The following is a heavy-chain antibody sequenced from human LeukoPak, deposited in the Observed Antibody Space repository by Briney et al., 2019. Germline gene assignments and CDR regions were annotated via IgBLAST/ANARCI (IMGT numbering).Heavy chain of an antibody. CDR3: ARVTVTTFSPTDYMDV. V-gene: IGHV3-66*01. J-gene: IGHJ6*03. Sequence: GGSLRLSCAASVFSVGSNYMTWVRQAPGKGLEWVSLIYSGGSTYYADSVKGRFTISRDNAKNSLYLQMNSLRAEDTAVYYCARVTVTTFSPTDYMDVWGKGTTVTISS. CDR2: IYSGGST. D-gene: IGHD4-17*01. CDR1: VFSVGSNY.